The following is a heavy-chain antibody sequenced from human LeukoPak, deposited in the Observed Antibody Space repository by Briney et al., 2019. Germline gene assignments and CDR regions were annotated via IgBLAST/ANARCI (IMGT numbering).Heavy chain of an antibody. CDR3: ARGSGYADLTQPFDY. Sequence: GGSLRLSCAASGFTLSMYDMHWVRQATGKGLEWVSTIGTAGDTYYPDSVKGRFIISRENAKNSLYLQMNTLRAGDTAVYHYARGSGYADLTQPFDYWGQGTLVTVSS. J-gene: IGHJ4*02. CDR2: IGTAGDT. D-gene: IGHD5-12*01. V-gene: IGHV3-13*01. CDR1: GFTLSMYD.